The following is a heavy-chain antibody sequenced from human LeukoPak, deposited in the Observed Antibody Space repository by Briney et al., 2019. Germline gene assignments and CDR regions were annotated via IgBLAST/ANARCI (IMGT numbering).Heavy chain of an antibody. CDR2: ISAYNGNT. CDR3: ARGDGYNPFDY. J-gene: IGHJ4*02. D-gene: IGHD5-24*01. CDR1: GYTFTSYG. V-gene: IGHV1-18*01. Sequence: ASVKVSCKASGYTFTSYGISWVRQAPGQGLEWMGWISAYNGNTNYAQKLQGRVTITTDTSTTTAYMELRSLSSDVTDVYYCARGDGYNPFDYWGQGTLVTVSS.